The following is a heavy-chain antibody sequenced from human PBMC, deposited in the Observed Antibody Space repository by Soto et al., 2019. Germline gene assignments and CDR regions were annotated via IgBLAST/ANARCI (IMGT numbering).Heavy chain of an antibody. CDR2: INHSGST. CDR3: ARPGSDLWSDYFPLED. D-gene: IGHD3-3*01. CDR1: GGSFSGYY. V-gene: IGHV4-34*01. J-gene: IGHJ4*02. Sequence: SETLSLTCAVYGGSFSGYYWSWIRQPPGKGLEWIGEINHSGSTNYNPSLKSRVTISVDTSISTVYMELSRLRSDDTAVYYCARPGSDLWSDYFPLEDWGQGTLVTVSS.